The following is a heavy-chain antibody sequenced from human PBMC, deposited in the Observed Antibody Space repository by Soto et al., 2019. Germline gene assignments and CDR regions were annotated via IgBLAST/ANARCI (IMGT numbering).Heavy chain of an antibody. CDR2: IGTSSSYI. CDR3: ARDSVRDYLYYYYGMDV. J-gene: IGHJ6*02. CDR1: GFTFSSYT. D-gene: IGHD4-17*01. V-gene: IGHV3-21*01. Sequence: GGSLRLSCAASGFTFSSYTMNWVRQAPGRGLEWVSSIGTSSSYIYYADSVKGRFTISRDNAKNSLFLQMNSLRADDTAVYYCARDSVRDYLYYYYGMDVWGQGTTGTVS.